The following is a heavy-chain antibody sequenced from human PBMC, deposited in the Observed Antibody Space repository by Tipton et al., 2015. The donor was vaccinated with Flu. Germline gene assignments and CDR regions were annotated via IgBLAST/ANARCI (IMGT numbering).Heavy chain of an antibody. CDR3: ARDQAHCTNGVFYYFDY. Sequence: QSGAEVKKPGASVKVSCKASGYTFTSYYMHWVRQAPGQGLEWMGIINPSGGSTSYAQKLQGRVTMTRDTSTSTVYMELSSLRSEDTAVYYRARDQAHCTNGVFYYFDYWGQGTLVTVSS. D-gene: IGHD2-8*01. CDR1: GYTFTSYY. J-gene: IGHJ4*02. CDR2: INPSGGST. V-gene: IGHV1-46*04.